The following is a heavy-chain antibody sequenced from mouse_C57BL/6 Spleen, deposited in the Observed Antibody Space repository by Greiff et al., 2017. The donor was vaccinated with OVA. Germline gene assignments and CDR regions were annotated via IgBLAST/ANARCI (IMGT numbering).Heavy chain of an antibody. J-gene: IGHJ3*01. CDR1: GYTFTSYW. CDR2: IYPSDSET. V-gene: IGHV1-61*01. CDR3: ARERGDDYDVAWFAY. Sequence: QVQLQQPGAELVRPGSSVKLSCKASGYTFTSYWMDWVKQRPGQGLEWIGNIYPSDSETHYNQKFKDKATLTVDKSSSTAYMQLSSLTSEDSAVYYCARERGDDYDVAWFAYWGQGTLGTVSA. D-gene: IGHD2-4*01.